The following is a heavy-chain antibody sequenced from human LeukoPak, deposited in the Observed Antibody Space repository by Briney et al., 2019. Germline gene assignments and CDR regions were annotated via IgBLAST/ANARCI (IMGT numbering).Heavy chain of an antibody. CDR2: IVVGSGNT. Sequence: ASVKVSCKASGFTFTSSAVQWVRQARGQRLEWIGWIVVGSGNTNYAQKFQERVTITRDMSTSTAYMELSSLRSEVTAVYYCAAFMVGCSSTSCYKYYFDYWGQGTLVTVSS. J-gene: IGHJ4*02. D-gene: IGHD2-2*02. CDR1: GFTFTSSA. V-gene: IGHV1-58*01. CDR3: AAFMVGCSSTSCYKYYFDY.